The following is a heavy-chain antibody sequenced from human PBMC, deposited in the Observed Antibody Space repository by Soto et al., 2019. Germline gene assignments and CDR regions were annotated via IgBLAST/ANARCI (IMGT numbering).Heavy chain of an antibody. CDR1: GFTFNNSG. D-gene: IGHD6-19*01. V-gene: IGHV3-30*18. CDR2: ISFDGSET. CDR3: AKDRVPGAYGHYYGMDV. Sequence: GGSLRLSCAVSGFTFNNSGMHWIRQAPGKGLEWVAVISFDGSETYYADSMKGRFTISRDNSKNMLQLQMNSLRAEDTAIYYCAKDRVPGAYGHYYGMDVWGQGTTVTVSS. J-gene: IGHJ6*02.